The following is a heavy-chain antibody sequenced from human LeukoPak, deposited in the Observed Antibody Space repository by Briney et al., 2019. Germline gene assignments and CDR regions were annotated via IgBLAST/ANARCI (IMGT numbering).Heavy chain of an antibody. V-gene: IGHV3-53*01. D-gene: IGHD2-21*02. CDR3: AIVVVTASAYYFDY. CDR2: IYSGGST. Sequence: PGGSLRLSCAASGFTVSSNYMSWVRQAPGKGLEWVSVIYSGGSTYYADSVKGRFTISRDNSKNTLYLQMNSLRAEDTAVYYCAIVVVTASAYYFDYWGQGTLVTVSS. CDR1: GFTVSSNY. J-gene: IGHJ4*02.